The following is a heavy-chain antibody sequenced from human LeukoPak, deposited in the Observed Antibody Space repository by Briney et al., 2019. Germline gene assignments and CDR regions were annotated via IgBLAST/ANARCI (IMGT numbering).Heavy chain of an antibody. CDR1: GGSISSGGYY. Sequence: SETLSLTCTVSGGSISSGGYYWSWIRQHPGKGLEWIGYIYYSGSTYYNPSLKSRVTISVDTSKNQLSLKLSSVTAADTAVYYCARDHVGYYYDSSGYYLGNWFDPWGQGTLVTVSS. CDR3: ARDHVGYYYDSSGYYLGNWFDP. D-gene: IGHD3-22*01. V-gene: IGHV4-31*03. CDR2: IYYSGST. J-gene: IGHJ5*02.